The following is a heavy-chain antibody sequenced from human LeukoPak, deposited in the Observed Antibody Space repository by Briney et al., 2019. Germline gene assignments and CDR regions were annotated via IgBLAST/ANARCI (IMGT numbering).Heavy chain of an antibody. V-gene: IGHV4-59*01. CDR2: IYYIGTT. CDR1: GGSISGKY. D-gene: IGHD2-15*01. Sequence: SETLSLTCSVSGGSISGKYWSWIRQSPGKGLEWIGYIYYIGTTKYNPSLKSRVTISVDTSKNQFSLKLSSVTAADTAVYYCARDVAVVTVGAFDIWGQGTMVTVSS. J-gene: IGHJ3*02. CDR3: ARDVAVVTVGAFDI.